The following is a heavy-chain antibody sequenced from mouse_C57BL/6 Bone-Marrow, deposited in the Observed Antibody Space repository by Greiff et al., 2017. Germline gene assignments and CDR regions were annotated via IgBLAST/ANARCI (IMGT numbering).Heavy chain of an antibody. CDR3: AREGLPEAY. J-gene: IGHJ3*01. D-gene: IGHD5-5*01. CDR1: GYSITSGYY. V-gene: IGHV3-6*01. CDR2: ISYDGSN. Sequence: EVKLLESGPGLVKPSQSLSLTCSVTGYSITSGYYWNWIRQFPGNKLEWMGYISYDGSNNYNPSLKNRISITRDTSKNQFFLKLNSVTTEDTATYYCAREGLPEAYWGQGTLVTVSA.